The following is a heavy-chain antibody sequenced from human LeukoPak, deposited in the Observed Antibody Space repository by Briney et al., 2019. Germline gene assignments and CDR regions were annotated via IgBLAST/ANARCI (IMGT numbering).Heavy chain of an antibody. CDR2: ISYDGSNK. CDR1: GFTFSSYA. CDR3: ARRGVAAAGKGFDY. Sequence: GGSLRLSCAASGFTFSSYAMHWVRQAPGKGLEWVAVISYDGSNKYYADSVKGRFTISRDNSKNTLYLQMNSLRAEDTAVYYCARRGVAAAGKGFDYWGQGTLVTVSS. D-gene: IGHD6-13*01. J-gene: IGHJ4*02. V-gene: IGHV3-30*04.